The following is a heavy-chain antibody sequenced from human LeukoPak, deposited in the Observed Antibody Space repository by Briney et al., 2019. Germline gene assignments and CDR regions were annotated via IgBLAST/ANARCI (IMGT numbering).Heavy chain of an antibody. V-gene: IGHV1-69*13. CDR2: IIPIFGTA. D-gene: IGHD3-10*01. CDR3: ASSDYYGSGSYYYFDY. CDR1: GGTFSSYA. Sequence: SVKVSCKASGGTFSSYAISWVRQAPGQGLEWMGGIIPIFGTANYAQRFQGRVTITADESTSTAYMELSSLRSEDTAVYYCASSDYYGSGSYYYFDYWGQGTLVTVSS. J-gene: IGHJ4*02.